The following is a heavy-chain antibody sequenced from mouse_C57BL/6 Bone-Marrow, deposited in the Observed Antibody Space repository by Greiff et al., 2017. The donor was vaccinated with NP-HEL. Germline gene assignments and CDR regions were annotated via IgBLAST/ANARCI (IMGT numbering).Heavy chain of an antibody. Sequence: QVHVKQSGAELVRPGASVTLSCKASGYTFTDYEMHWVKQTPVHGLEWIGAIDPETGGTAYNQKFKGKAILTADKSSSTAYMELRSLTSEDSAVYYCTRKPHYYGSSPYYFDYWGQGTTLTVSS. J-gene: IGHJ2*01. CDR2: IDPETGGT. CDR1: GYTFTDYE. CDR3: TRKPHYYGSSPYYFDY. V-gene: IGHV1-15*01. D-gene: IGHD1-1*01.